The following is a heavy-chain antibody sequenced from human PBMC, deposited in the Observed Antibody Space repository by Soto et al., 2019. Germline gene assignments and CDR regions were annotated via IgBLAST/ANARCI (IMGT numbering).Heavy chain of an antibody. Sequence: QVQLVESGGGVVQPGRSLRLSCAASGFTFSSYAMHWVRQAPGKGLEWVAVISYDGSNKYYADSVKGRFTISRDNSKNTLYLQMNSLRAEDTAVYYCAREGDYWGQGTLVTVSS. V-gene: IGHV3-30-3*01. CDR2: ISYDGSNK. D-gene: IGHD3-16*01. CDR1: GFTFSSYA. CDR3: AREGDY. J-gene: IGHJ4*02.